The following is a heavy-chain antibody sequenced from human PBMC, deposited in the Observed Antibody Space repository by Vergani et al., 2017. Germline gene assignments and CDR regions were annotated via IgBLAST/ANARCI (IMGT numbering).Heavy chain of an antibody. CDR3: ARDRGGIAARPGYYYYGMDV. CDR2: IYYSGST. J-gene: IGHJ6*02. CDR1: GGSVSSGSYY. D-gene: IGHD6-6*01. V-gene: IGHV4-61*01. Sequence: QVQLQESGPGLVKPSETLSLTCTVSGGSVSSGSYYWSWIRQPPGKGLEWIGYIYYSGSTYYNPSLKSRVTISVDTSKNQFSLKLSSVTAADTAVYYCARDRGGIAARPGYYYYGMDVWGQGTTVTVSS.